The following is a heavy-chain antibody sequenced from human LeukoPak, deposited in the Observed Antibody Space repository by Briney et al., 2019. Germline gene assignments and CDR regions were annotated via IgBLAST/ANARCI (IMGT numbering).Heavy chain of an antibody. D-gene: IGHD3-10*01. CDR1: GLTFCNYG. CDR2: IGGGGYTT. J-gene: IGHJ4*02. CDR3: AEVESSYCRI. Sequence: GGSLRLSCVASGLTFCNYGMNWVRQAPGKGLEWVSSIGGGGYTTYYADSVRGRFTISRDNSKNSMYLQMSSLRAEDTAIYYCAEVESSYCRIWGQGTLVTVSS. V-gene: IGHV3-23*01.